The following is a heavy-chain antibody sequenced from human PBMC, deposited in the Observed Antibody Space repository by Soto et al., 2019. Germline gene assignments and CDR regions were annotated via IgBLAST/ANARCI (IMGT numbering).Heavy chain of an antibody. J-gene: IGHJ4*02. CDR1: VGSFSCYY. CDR2: INHSGST. V-gene: IGHV4-34*01. CDR3: ARGEKGPKWLFKYYFDY. D-gene: IGHD2-21*01. Sequence: SETLSLTCAVYVGSFSCYYWSWIRQPPGKGLEWIGEINHSGSTNYNPSLKSRVTISVDTSKNQFSLKLSSVTAADTAVYYCARGEKGPKWLFKYYFDYWGQGTLVTVSS.